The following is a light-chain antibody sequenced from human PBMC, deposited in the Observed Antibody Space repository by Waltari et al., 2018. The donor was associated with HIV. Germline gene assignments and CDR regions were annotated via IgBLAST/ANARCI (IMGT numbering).Light chain of an antibody. CDR2: FAS. CDR1: PTIKAS. CDR3: QRRFAYPRT. V-gene: IGKV1-9*01. J-gene: IGKJ1*01. Sequence: DILLPQSPSFLSASLGYRVPITCRSTPTIKASLGWYPLGAGEGPQPLICFASALHTGAPSRFGGRGSGTEFNLTINGLQTEDVATYFCQRRFAYPRTFGQGT.